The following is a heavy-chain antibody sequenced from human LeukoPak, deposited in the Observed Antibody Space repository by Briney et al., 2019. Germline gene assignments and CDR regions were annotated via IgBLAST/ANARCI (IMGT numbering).Heavy chain of an antibody. CDR2: ISGGGVTT. J-gene: IGHJ6*02. Sequence: GGSLRLSCAASGFTFRTYGMHWVRQAPGKGLEWVLGISGGGVTTYYADSVKGRITISRDNSKNTLYLQMNSLRADDTAIYYCARNQQLGGHSYYYYGMDVWGQGTTVTVSS. V-gene: IGHV3-23*01. CDR1: GFTFRTYG. CDR3: ARNQQLGGHSYYYYGMDV. D-gene: IGHD3-16*01.